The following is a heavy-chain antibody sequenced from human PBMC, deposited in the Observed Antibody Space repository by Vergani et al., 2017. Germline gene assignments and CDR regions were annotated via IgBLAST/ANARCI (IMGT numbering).Heavy chain of an antibody. D-gene: IGHD6-19*01. CDR3: ARGSYSSGWYRGYYYYYGMDV. J-gene: IGHJ6*02. CDR2: INHRGST. V-gene: IGHV4-34*01. CDR1: GGSFSGYY. Sequence: QVQLQQWGAGLLKPSETLSLTCAVYGGSFSGYYWSWIRQPPGKGLEWIGEINHRGSTNYNPSLKSRVTISVDTSKNQFSLKLSSVTAADTAVYYCARGSYSSGWYRGYYYYYGMDVWGQGTTVTVSS.